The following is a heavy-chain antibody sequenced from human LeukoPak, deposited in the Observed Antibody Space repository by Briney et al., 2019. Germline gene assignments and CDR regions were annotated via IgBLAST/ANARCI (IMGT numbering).Heavy chain of an antibody. Sequence: GASVKVSCKASGYTFTTYYMRWVRQAPGQGLQWMGIINPSGGSTSYAQKFQGRVTMTRDTFTSTVYMELSSLRSDDTAIYYCARSVKMPTIVHWGQGTLVTVSS. J-gene: IGHJ4*02. D-gene: IGHD5-24*01. V-gene: IGHV1-46*03. CDR2: INPSGGST. CDR3: ARSVKMPTIVH. CDR1: GYTFTTYY.